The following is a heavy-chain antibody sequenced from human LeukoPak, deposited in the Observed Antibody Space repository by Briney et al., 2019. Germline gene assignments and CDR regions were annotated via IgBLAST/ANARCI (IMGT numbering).Heavy chain of an antibody. V-gene: IGHV3-21*01. CDR1: GFTFSSYS. D-gene: IGHD2-15*01. J-gene: IGHJ4*02. CDR3: ARGGSSDTGGSCYFDY. CDR2: ISSSSSYI. Sequence: GRSLRLSCAASGFTFSSYSMNWVRQAPGKGLEWVSSISSSSSYIYYADSVKGRFTISRDNAKNSLYLQMNSLRAEDTAVYYCARGGSSDTGGSCYFDYWGQGTLVTVSS.